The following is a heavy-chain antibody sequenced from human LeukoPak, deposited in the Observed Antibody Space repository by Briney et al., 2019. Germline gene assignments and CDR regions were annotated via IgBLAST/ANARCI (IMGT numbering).Heavy chain of an antibody. J-gene: IGHJ6*04. CDR2: MSHNRGT. D-gene: IGHD3-10*01. Sequence: PSETLSLTCAVSGHSISTGYYWGWIRQPPGKGLEWIGSMSHNRGTYYNPSLKSRVTISMDASKNQISLRLTSVTAADTAVYYCASYYASGVSAYNYYGMDVWGKGTTVTVSS. V-gene: IGHV4-38-2*01. CDR1: GHSISTGYY. CDR3: ASYYASGVSAYNYYGMDV.